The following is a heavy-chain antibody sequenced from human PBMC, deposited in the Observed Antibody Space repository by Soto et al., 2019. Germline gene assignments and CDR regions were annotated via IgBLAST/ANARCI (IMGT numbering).Heavy chain of an antibody. J-gene: IGHJ3*02. CDR2: ISWNSGSI. D-gene: IGHD2-15*01. V-gene: IGHV3-9*01. CDR3: GRDETGVVNGACDI. Sequence: EVQLVESGGGLVQPGRSLRLSCAASGFTFDDYAMHWVRQAPGKGLEWVSGISWNSGSIGYADSVKGRFTISRDNAKNTLYLQMNSLTAEDTALYYCGRDETGVVNGACDIWGQGTMLTVSS. CDR1: GFTFDDYA.